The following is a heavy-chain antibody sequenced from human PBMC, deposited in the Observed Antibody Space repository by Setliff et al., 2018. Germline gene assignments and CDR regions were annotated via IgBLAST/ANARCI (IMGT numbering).Heavy chain of an antibody. CDR2: IRGRAYAGTT. J-gene: IGHJ6*03. V-gene: IGHV3-49*03. D-gene: IGHD6-13*01. CDR3: TCTEDYSAEYFYLDV. CDR1: ESSFGDFA. Sequence: PGGSLRLSCTVSESSFGDFAMSWFRQAPGEGLKWVGFIRGRAYAGTTQYSASVEDRFTISRDDSKGTAYLQLDGLKTEDSAVYYCTCTEDYSAEYFYLDVWGKGTTVTV.